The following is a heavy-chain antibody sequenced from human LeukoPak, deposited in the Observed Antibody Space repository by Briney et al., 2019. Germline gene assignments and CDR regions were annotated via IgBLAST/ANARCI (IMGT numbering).Heavy chain of an antibody. V-gene: IGHV1-18*01. CDR1: GYTFTSYG. CDR2: ISAYNGNT. CDR3: AREIVDTAMVLFDY. D-gene: IGHD5-18*01. Sequence: ASXKVSCKASGYTFTSYGISWVRQAPGQGQEGMGWISAYNGNTNYAQKLQGRVTMTTDTSTSTAYMELRSLRSDDTAVYYCAREIVDTAMVLFDYWGQGTLVTVSS. J-gene: IGHJ4*02.